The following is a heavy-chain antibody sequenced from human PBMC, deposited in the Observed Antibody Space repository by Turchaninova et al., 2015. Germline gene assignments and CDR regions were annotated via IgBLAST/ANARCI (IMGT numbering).Heavy chain of an antibody. Sequence: EVQLVESGGGLVQPGGALRLYCAASGFTFSTHAMTGVRQAPGKGLEWVSAISGSGGGKYYADSGKGRFTISRDNSKNTLYLQINSLRAEDTAVYFCAKDLCSSTSCYTDYWGQGTLVTVSS. J-gene: IGHJ4*02. CDR3: AKDLCSSTSCYTDY. CDR1: GFTFSTHA. V-gene: IGHV3-23*04. D-gene: IGHD2-2*02. CDR2: ISGSGGGK.